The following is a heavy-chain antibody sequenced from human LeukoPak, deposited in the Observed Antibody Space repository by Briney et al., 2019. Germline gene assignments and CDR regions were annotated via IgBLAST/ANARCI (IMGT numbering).Heavy chain of an antibody. CDR1: GGSISSGGYS. V-gene: IGHV4-30-2*01. CDR3: ARSPGYCSGGSCYSTPYFDY. J-gene: IGHJ4*02. D-gene: IGHD2-15*01. Sequence: SETLSLTCAVSGGSISSGGYSWSWIRQPPGMGLEWIGYIYHSGSTKYNPSLKSRVSISGDRSKNQFSLKLSSVTAADTAVYYCARSPGYCSGGSCYSTPYFDYWGQGTLVTVSS. CDR2: IYHSGST.